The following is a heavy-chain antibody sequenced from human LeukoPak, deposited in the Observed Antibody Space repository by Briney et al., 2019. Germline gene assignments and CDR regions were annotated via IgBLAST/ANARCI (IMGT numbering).Heavy chain of an antibody. J-gene: IGHJ4*02. CDR1: GGSISSYY. V-gene: IGHV4-59*01. CDR2: TYYSGST. Sequence: SETLSLTCTVSGGSISSYYWSWIRQPPGKGLEWIGYTYYSGSTNYNPSLKSRVTISVDTSKNQFSLKLSSVTAADTAVYYCARAAYSSSWYLDSAFDYWGQGTLVTVSS. D-gene: IGHD6-13*01. CDR3: ARAAYSSSWYLDSAFDY.